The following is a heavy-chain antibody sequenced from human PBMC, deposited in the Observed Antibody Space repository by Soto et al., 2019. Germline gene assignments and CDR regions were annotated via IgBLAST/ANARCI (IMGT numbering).Heavy chain of an antibody. CDR2: ISANGGIT. Sequence: EVQLLESGGGLVKPGGSLRLSCAASGFTFSKYAMSWVRLAPGKGLEWVSSISANGGITDYADSVKGRFTISRDNFQNILSLQLDSLRGDDTAFYFCAQDKYTGSVRKVWFFDYWGRGTLVTVSS. CDR1: GFTFSKYA. CDR3: AQDKYTGSVRKVWFFDY. J-gene: IGHJ2*01. D-gene: IGHD5-12*01. V-gene: IGHV3-23*01.